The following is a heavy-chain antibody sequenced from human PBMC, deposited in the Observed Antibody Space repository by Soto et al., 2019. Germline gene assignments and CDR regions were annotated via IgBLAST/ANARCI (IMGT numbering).Heavy chain of an antibody. Sequence: QLQLVQSGAEVKKPGSSVKASCKASGGTFSSYAISWVRKTPGHGLEWMVGIIPIFGTANYAQKFQGRVTITAEEATSTGYMELSSLRSEDTAVYYCAREGCSSTRCYSDPYYGMDVWGQGTTVTVSS. CDR1: GGTFSSYA. D-gene: IGHD2-2*02. J-gene: IGHJ6*02. CDR2: IIPIFGTA. V-gene: IGHV1-69*01. CDR3: AREGCSSTRCYSDPYYGMDV.